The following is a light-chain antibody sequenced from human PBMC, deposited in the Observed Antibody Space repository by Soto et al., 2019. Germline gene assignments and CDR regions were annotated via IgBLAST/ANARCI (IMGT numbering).Light chain of an antibody. V-gene: IGKV3-20*01. CDR3: QQYGSSPGT. Sequence: EIVLTQSPGTLSLSPGERATLSCRASQSVSSSYLAWYQQKPGQAPRLLIYGASSRATGIPDRFSGSGSGTAFTLTTSRRELEDFPVYSCQQYGSSPGTFGKGTKLEIK. J-gene: IGKJ2*01. CDR2: GAS. CDR1: QSVSSSY.